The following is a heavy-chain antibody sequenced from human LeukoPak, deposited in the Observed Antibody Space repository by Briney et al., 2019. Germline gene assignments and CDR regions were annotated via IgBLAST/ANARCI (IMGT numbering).Heavy chain of an antibody. Sequence: GGSLRLSCAASGFTFSSYEMNWVRQAPGKGLEWVSYISSSGSTIYYADSVKGRFTVSRDNAKNSLYLQMNSLRAEDTAIYYCARAGTAARLGMGFDSWGLGTLVTVSS. V-gene: IGHV3-48*03. D-gene: IGHD6-6*01. J-gene: IGHJ4*02. CDR3: ARAGTAARLGMGFDS. CDR2: ISSSGSTI. CDR1: GFTFSSYE.